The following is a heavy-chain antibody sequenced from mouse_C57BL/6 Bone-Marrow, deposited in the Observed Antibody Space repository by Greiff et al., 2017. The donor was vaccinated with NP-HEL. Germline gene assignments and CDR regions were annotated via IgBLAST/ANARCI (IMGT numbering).Heavy chain of an antibody. V-gene: IGHV1-80*01. CDR1: GYAFSSYW. CDR3: ARSPRGLPYFDY. CDR2: IYPGDGDT. D-gene: IGHD3-3*01. Sequence: QVQLQQSGAELVKPGASVKISCKASGYAFSSYWMNWVKQRPGKGLEWIGQIYPGDGDTNYNGKFKGKATLTADKSSSTAYMQLSSLTSEDSAVYFCARSPRGLPYFDYWGQGTTLTVSS. J-gene: IGHJ2*01.